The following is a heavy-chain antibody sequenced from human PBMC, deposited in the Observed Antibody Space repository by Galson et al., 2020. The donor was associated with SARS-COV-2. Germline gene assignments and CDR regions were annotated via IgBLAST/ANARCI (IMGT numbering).Heavy chain of an antibody. V-gene: IGHV5-51*01. CDR2: IYPGDSDA. J-gene: IGHJ6*02. D-gene: IGHD1-7*01. CDR3: ARLPLGSISGSTSYYYYGMDV. Sequence: GESLKISCKGFGYNFDIYWIVWVRQMPGKVLEWMAIIYPGDSDARYSPSFQGQVTISADKSISTAYLQWSSLKDSDTAMYYCARLPLGSISGSTSYYYYGMDVWGQGTTVTDSS. CDR1: GYNFDIYW.